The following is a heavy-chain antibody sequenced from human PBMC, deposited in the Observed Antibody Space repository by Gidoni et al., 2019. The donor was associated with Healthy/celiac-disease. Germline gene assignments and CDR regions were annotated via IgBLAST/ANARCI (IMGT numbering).Heavy chain of an antibody. CDR2: INPCGHST. D-gene: IGHD2-8*01. Sequence: QVQRVPAGAEVKKPGVSVKVSCKASGYTFTSYDMHWVRQAPGQGLEWMGIINPCGHSTCYAQKFQGRVTMNRDTSTSTVYMELISLSSEDTAVYYCAREYCTNGVCYQRDPNYYYGIDVWGQGTTVTVSS. CDR3: AREYCTNGVCYQRDPNYYYGIDV. CDR1: GYTFTSYD. J-gene: IGHJ6*02. V-gene: IGHV1-46*01.